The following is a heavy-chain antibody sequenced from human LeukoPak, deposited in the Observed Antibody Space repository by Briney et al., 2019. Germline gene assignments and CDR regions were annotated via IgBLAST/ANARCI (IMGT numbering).Heavy chain of an antibody. J-gene: IGHJ4*02. V-gene: IGHV3-23*01. Sequence: GGSLRLSCAASGFTVSFNYMSWVRQAPGKGLEWVSAISGSGGSTYYADSVKGRFTISRDNSKNTLYLQMNSLRAEDTAVYYCAKDFSSSGETDYWGQGTLVTVSS. CDR2: ISGSGGST. CDR1: GFTVSFNY. D-gene: IGHD3-22*01. CDR3: AKDFSSSGETDY.